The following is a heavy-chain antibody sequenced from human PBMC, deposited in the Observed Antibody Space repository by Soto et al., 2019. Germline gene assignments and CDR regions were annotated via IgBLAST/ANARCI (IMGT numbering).Heavy chain of an antibody. CDR3: ARARIVAAGTIVDY. Sequence: QSGGSLRLSCEASGFTFSGFDMHWVRQPTGKGLEWVSSIGTAGDTYYAVSVKGRFTISRDNAKNSLSLQMNSLSAADTAVYFCARARIVAAGTIVDYWGQGTLVTVSS. D-gene: IGHD6-13*01. V-gene: IGHV3-13*01. CDR2: IGTAGDT. J-gene: IGHJ4*02. CDR1: GFTFSGFD.